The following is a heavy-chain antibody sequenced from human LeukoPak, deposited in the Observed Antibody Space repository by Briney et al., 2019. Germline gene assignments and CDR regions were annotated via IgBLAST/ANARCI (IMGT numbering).Heavy chain of an antibody. CDR3: ARDHYYGSGSYYNDPDY. D-gene: IGHD3-10*01. J-gene: IGHJ4*02. Sequence: GGSPRLSCAASGFTFSSYAMHWVRQAPGKGLEYVSAISSNGGSTYYANSVKGRFTISRDNSKNTLYLQMGSLRAEDMAVYYCARDHYYGSGSYYNDPDYWGQGTLVTVSS. V-gene: IGHV3-64*01. CDR2: ISSNGGST. CDR1: GFTFSSYA.